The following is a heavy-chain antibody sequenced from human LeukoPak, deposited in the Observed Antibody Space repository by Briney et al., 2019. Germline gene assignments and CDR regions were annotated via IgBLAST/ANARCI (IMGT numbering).Heavy chain of an antibody. D-gene: IGHD5-24*01. Sequence: SETLSLTCTVSGDSVSSGSYFWSWIRQLPGKGLEWIGYISYSGSTSYNSSLKSRVTISVHTSKNQFSLKLSSMTAADTAVYFCVKMAEWFEPWGQGTLVAVSS. V-gene: IGHV4-61*01. J-gene: IGHJ5*02. CDR2: ISYSGST. CDR1: GDSVSSGSYF. CDR3: VKMAEWFEP.